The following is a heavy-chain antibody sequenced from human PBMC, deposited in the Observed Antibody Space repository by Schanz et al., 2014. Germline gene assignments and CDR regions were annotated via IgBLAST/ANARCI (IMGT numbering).Heavy chain of an antibody. D-gene: IGHD3-22*01. CDR2: IIPILDIT. CDR1: GYTFTAYG. CDR3: ARAGQDYSDSSGYATYYFGN. Sequence: QVQLVQSGAEVKKPGASVKVSCKASGYTFTAYGLNWVRQAPGQGLEWMGTIIPILDITNYAQKFQGRGTITADKSTSTAYMELSNLRSEDTAVYYCARAGQDYSDSSGYATYYFGNWGQGTLVTVSS. V-gene: IGHV1-69*09. J-gene: IGHJ4*02.